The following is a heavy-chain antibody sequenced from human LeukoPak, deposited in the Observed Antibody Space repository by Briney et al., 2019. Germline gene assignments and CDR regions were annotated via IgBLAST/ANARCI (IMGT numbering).Heavy chain of an antibody. Sequence: SETLSLTCAVYGGSFSGYYWSWIRQPPGKGLEWIGYIYYSGSTNYNPSLKSRVTISVDTSKNQFSLKLSSVTAADTAVYYCARGRDYYDSSGYYNWFDPWGQGTLVTVSS. CDR2: IYYSGST. V-gene: IGHV4-59*01. CDR1: GGSFSGYY. D-gene: IGHD3-22*01. CDR3: ARGRDYYDSSGYYNWFDP. J-gene: IGHJ5*02.